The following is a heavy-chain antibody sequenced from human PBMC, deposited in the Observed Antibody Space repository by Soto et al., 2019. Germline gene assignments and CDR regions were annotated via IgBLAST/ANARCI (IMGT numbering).Heavy chain of an antibody. D-gene: IGHD6-6*01. V-gene: IGHV6-1*01. Sequence: SQALSLTCASSGDSFSSNIAACNCIRQSPSRGLEWLGRTYYRSKWYNDYAVSVKSRITINPDTSKNQFSLQLNSVTPEDTAVYYCARDPESIEARVYNWFDPWGQGTLVTVSS. CDR1: GDSFSSNIAA. CDR3: ARDPESIEARVYNWFDP. CDR2: TYYRSKWYN. J-gene: IGHJ5*02.